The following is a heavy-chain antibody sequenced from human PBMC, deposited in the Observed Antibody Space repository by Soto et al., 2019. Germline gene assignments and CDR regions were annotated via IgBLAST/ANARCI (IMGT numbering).Heavy chain of an antibody. CDR1: GFDFGTYA. J-gene: IGHJ4*02. CDR3: AIVYYYGSGRSRFDN. V-gene: IGHV3-23*01. Sequence: EVQLLEPGGGLGQPGGSLRLSCAGSGFDFGTYAMTWLRQAPEKGLEWVSTISNSGEYYADSVKGRFTISRDKSKNTLYLPINTLRAAHTAVYNCAIVYYYGSGRSRFDNWGQGTLVSVTS. CDR2: ISNSGE. D-gene: IGHD3-10*01.